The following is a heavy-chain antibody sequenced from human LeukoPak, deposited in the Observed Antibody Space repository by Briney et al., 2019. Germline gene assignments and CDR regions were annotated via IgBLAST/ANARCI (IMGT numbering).Heavy chain of an antibody. D-gene: IGHD3-3*01. Sequence: GVLRLSCAASGFTFSSYSMNWVRQAPGKGLEWVSSISSSSSYIYYADSVKGRFTISRDNAKNSLYLQMNSLRAEDTAVYYCARLFGVGIDYWGQGTLVTVSS. CDR2: ISSSSSYI. CDR1: GFTFSSYS. CDR3: ARLFGVGIDY. V-gene: IGHV3-21*01. J-gene: IGHJ4*02.